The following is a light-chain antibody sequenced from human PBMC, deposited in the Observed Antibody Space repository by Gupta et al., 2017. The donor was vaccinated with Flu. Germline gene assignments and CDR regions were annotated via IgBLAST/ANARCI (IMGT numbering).Light chain of an antibody. CDR3: PEWDTTSEVV. Sequence: SYVLTQPPSVSVGPGQTATLICGGKSIARKSVHWDQQKTGQAPVVVISDDSDRPSGIPDRCAGSTAEASAKPTITRVEAADDAYYFCPEWDTTSEVVCGGGTKLTVL. V-gene: IGLV3-21*02. J-gene: IGLJ2*01. CDR2: DDS. CDR1: SIARKS.